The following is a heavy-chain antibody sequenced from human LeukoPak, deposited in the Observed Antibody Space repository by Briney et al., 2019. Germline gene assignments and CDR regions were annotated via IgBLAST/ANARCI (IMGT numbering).Heavy chain of an antibody. V-gene: IGHV4-34*01. CDR3: ARGRGSGYSYGFNWFDP. J-gene: IGHJ5*02. CDR2: INHSGST. CDR1: GGSFSGYY. D-gene: IGHD5-18*01. Sequence: SETLSLTCAVYGGSFSGYYWSWIRHPPGKGLEWIGEINHSGSTNYNPSLKSRVTISVDTSKNQFSLKLSSVTAPDTAVYYCARGRGSGYSYGFNWFDPWGQGTLVTVSS.